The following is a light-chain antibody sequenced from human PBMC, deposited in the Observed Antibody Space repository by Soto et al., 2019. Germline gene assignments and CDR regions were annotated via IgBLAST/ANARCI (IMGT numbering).Light chain of an antibody. CDR1: QSISTN. V-gene: IGKV1-39*01. CDR3: QQSYSPRT. J-gene: IGKJ1*01. Sequence: DIQMTQSPSSLSASVGDRVTITCRASQSISTNLNWFQQKPGKAPKLLIYAASSLQSGVPSRVSGSGSGTDFTLNISRLQPVDFATYYWQQSYSPRTFGQGTKVDIX. CDR2: AAS.